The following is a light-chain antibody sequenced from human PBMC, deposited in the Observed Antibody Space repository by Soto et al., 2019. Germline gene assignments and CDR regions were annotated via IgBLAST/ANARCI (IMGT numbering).Light chain of an antibody. J-gene: IGKJ5*01. V-gene: IGKV1-27*01. Sequence: DIQMTQSPSSLSASVGDRITITCRASQDNSNYLAWYQQKPGKVPKLLIYSASTLQSGVPSRFSGSGSGTDFTLTISSLQPEDVATYFCQKYNSALTFGQGTRLEIK. CDR2: SAS. CDR3: QKYNSALT. CDR1: QDNSNY.